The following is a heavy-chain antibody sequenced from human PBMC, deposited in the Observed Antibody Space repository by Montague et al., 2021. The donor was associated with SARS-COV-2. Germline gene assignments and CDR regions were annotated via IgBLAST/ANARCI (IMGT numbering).Heavy chain of an antibody. V-gene: IGHV4-34*01. Sequence: SETLSLTCAVYGGSFSGYYWNWIRQPPGKGLEWIGEINHSRSTNYNPSLKSRVTMSVDTSKNQFSLKLSSLTAADTAVYYCARGARQGYGCRLGSFDSWGQGTLVTVSS. CDR1: GGSFSGYY. CDR2: INHSRST. D-gene: IGHD3-10*01. J-gene: IGHJ4*02. CDR3: ARGARQGYGCRLGSFDS.